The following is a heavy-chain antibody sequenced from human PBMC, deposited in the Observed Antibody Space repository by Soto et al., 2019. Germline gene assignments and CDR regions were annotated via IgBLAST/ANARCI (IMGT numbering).Heavy chain of an antibody. CDR2: VSGGGDIT. V-gene: IGHV3-23*01. CDR1: GFTFSSYA. CDR3: TKKNTPDAFDV. Sequence: GGSLRLSCAASGFTFSSYAMSWVRQAPGKGLEWVSVVSGGGDITFYADSVKGRFTISRDNSKNTLYLQMNSLRAEDTAVYYCTKKNTPDAFDVWGQGPMVTVSS. J-gene: IGHJ3*01.